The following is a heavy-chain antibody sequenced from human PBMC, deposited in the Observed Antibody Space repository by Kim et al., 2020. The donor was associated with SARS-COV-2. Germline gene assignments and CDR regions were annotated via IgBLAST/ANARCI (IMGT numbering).Heavy chain of an antibody. CDR1: GGSISSSSYY. CDR3: ARLVVVPAAMPDY. V-gene: IGHV4-39*01. J-gene: IGHJ4*02. CDR2: IYYSGST. D-gene: IGHD2-2*01. Sequence: SETLSLTCTVSGGSISSSSYYWGWIRQPPGKGLEWIGSIYYSGSTYYNPSLKSRVTISVDTSKNQFSLKLSSVTAADTAVYYCARLVVVPAAMPDYWGQGTLVTVSS.